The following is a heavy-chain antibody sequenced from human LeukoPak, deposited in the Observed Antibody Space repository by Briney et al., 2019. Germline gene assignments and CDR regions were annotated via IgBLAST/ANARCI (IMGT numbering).Heavy chain of an antibody. Sequence: SETLSLTCAVCGGSFSGYYWSWIRQPPGKGLEWIGEINHSGSTNYNPSLKSRVTISLDTSKNQFSLKLSSVTAADTAVYYCASSRWRYASVDYWGQGTLVTVSS. J-gene: IGHJ4*02. V-gene: IGHV4-34*01. D-gene: IGHD3-16*01. CDR2: INHSGST. CDR1: GGSFSGYY. CDR3: ASSRWRYASVDY.